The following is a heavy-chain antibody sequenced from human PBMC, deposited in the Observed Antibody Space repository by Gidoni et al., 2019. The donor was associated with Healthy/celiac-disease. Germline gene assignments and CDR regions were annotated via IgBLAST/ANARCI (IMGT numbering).Heavy chain of an antibody. CDR1: GGTFSSYA. CDR3: ARTTHYPADFWSGYYEKRNYYYCGMDA. J-gene: IGHJ6*02. CDR2: IIPIFGTA. Sequence: QVQLVQSGAEVKKPGSSVTVSCKASGGTFSSYATTCLRQAPAQGLEWMGGIIPIFGTANYEQKFQGRVTITADESTSTAYMELGSLRSEDTAVYYCARTTHYPADFWSGYYEKRNYYYCGMDAWGQGTTVTVSS. V-gene: IGHV1-69*01. D-gene: IGHD3-3*01.